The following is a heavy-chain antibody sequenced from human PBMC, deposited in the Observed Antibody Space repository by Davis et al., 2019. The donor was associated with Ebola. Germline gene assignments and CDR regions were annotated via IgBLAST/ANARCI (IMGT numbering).Heavy chain of an antibody. Sequence: SVQVSCKASGGTFTNYAISWVRQAPGQGLEWMGGIIPLFGTANYAQKFQDRVTITADESTSTSYMELNSLRSDDTAVYYCARGGGGDSSGFQSWFDPWGQGTLVTVSS. CDR2: IIPLFGTA. D-gene: IGHD3-22*01. CDR1: GGTFTNYA. V-gene: IGHV1-69*13. CDR3: ARGGGGDSSGFQSWFDP. J-gene: IGHJ5*02.